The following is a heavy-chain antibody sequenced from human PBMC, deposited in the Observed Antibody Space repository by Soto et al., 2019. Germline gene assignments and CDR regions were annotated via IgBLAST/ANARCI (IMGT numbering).Heavy chain of an antibody. J-gene: IGHJ4*02. CDR3: TTVFEY. V-gene: IGHV3-74*01. CDR2: IDGVGAGT. CDR1: GFSFTNYW. Sequence: GGSLRLSCAASGFSFTNYWMHWVRQVPGKGLEWVARIDGVGAGTCYADSVRGRFTISRDNAENTLSLQMNSLRAEDTAVYSCTTVFEYWGQGTLVTVSS.